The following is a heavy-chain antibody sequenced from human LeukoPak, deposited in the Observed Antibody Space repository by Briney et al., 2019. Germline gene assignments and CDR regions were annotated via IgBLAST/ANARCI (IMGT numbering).Heavy chain of an antibody. Sequence: KPGASVKVSCKASGYTFTGYYMHWVRQAPGQGLERMGWINPNSGGTNYAQKFQGRVTMTRDTSISTAYMELSRLRSDDTAVYYCARPVENYYDSSGYYFDYWGQGTLVTVSS. J-gene: IGHJ4*02. CDR3: ARPVENYYDSSGYYFDY. CDR1: GYTFTGYY. CDR2: INPNSGGT. D-gene: IGHD3-22*01. V-gene: IGHV1-2*02.